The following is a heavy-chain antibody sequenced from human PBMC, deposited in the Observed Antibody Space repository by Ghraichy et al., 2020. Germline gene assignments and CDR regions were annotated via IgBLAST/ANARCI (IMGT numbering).Heavy chain of an antibody. D-gene: IGHD3-9*01. V-gene: IGHV3-21*01. CDR3: VRHILTGYYFSYFDH. J-gene: IGHJ4*02. CDR1: GFTFTTYS. CDR2: ITSSSSYI. Sequence: GGSLRLSCAASGFTFTTYSMNWVRQAPGKGLEWLSSITSSSSYIYYADSVKGRFTISRDNAKNSLYLQMNSLRAEDTAVYYCVRHILTGYYFSYFDHWGQGTLVTVSS.